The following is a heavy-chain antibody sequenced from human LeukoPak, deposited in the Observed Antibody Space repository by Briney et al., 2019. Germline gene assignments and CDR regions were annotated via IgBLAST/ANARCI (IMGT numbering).Heavy chain of an antibody. CDR1: GGSISSGGYS. Sequence: TSETLSLTCAVSGGSISSGGYSWSWIRQPPGKGLEWIGYIYHSGSTYYNPSLKSRVTISVDRSKNQFSLKLSSVTAADTAVYYCAGAAAVSAFDIWGQGTMVTVSS. J-gene: IGHJ3*02. CDR3: AGAAAVSAFDI. D-gene: IGHD6-13*01. CDR2: IYHSGST. V-gene: IGHV4-30-2*01.